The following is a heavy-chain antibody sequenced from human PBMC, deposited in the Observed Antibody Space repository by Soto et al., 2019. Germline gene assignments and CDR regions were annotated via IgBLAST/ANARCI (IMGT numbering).Heavy chain of an antibody. CDR2: INPSGGST. Sequence: ASVKVSCKASGYTFTSYYMHWVRQAPGQGLEWMGIINPSGGSTSYAQKFQGRVTMTRDTSTSTVYMELSSLRSEDTAVYYCAIDYDFWSGPPGWFDPWGQGTLVTSPQ. CDR3: AIDYDFWSGPPGWFDP. D-gene: IGHD3-3*01. V-gene: IGHV1-46*01. CDR1: GYTFTSYY. J-gene: IGHJ5*02.